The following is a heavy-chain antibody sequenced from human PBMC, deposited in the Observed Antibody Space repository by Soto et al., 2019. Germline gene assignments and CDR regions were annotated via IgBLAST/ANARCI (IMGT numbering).Heavy chain of an antibody. CDR2: IYSGGST. V-gene: IGHV3-53*04. CDR3: ARGGATNWFDP. Sequence: EVQLVESGGGLVQPGGSLRLSCAASGFTVSNSYLTLVRQAPGKGLEWVSVIYSGGSTYYADSVRGRFTISRHNSKNTLDLQMNSLRTEDTAVYYCARGGATNWFDPWGQGTLVTVSS. CDR1: GFTVSNSY. D-gene: IGHD3-16*01. J-gene: IGHJ5*02.